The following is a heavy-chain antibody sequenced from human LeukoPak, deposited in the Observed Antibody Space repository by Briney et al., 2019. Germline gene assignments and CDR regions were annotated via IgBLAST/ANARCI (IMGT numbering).Heavy chain of an antibody. CDR3: AKNVAVYQAAFDY. J-gene: IGHJ4*02. V-gene: IGHV3-21*04. CDR2: ISSSSSYI. D-gene: IGHD2-2*01. CDR1: GFTFSSYS. Sequence: PGGSLRLSCAASGFTFSSYSMNWVRQAPGKGLEWVSSISSSSSYIYYADSVKGRFTISRDNAKNSLYLQMNSLRAEDTAVYYCAKNVAVYQAAFDYWGQGTLVTVSS.